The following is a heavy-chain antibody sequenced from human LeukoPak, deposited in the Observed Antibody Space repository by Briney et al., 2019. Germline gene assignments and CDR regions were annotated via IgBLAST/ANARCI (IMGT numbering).Heavy chain of an antibody. CDR1: GVTVSSSF. V-gene: IGHV3-53*01. J-gene: IGHJ4*02. CDR3: AKGQPSGSYYNYFDY. D-gene: IGHD1-26*01. CDR2: LHAGGST. Sequence: GGSLRLSCAASGVTVSSSFMTWLRQAPGKGLEWVSFLHAGGSTYYADSVKGRFTISRDKSKNTLYLQMNSLRVDDTAVYYCAKGQPSGSYYNYFDYWGQGTLVTVSS.